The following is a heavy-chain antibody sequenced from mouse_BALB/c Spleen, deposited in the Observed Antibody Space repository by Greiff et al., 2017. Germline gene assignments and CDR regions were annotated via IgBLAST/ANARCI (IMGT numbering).Heavy chain of an antibody. D-gene: IGHD2-14*01. CDR2: RRNKANDYTT. Sequence: EVNVVESGGGLVQPGGSLRLSCATSGFTFSDFYMEWVRQPPGKRLEWIAARRNKANDYTTEYSASVKGRFIVSRDTSQSILYLQMNALRAEDTAIYYCARGGYRHPYYAMDYWGQGTSVTVSS. V-gene: IGHV7-1*02. J-gene: IGHJ4*01. CDR1: GFTFSDFY. CDR3: ARGGYRHPYYAMDY.